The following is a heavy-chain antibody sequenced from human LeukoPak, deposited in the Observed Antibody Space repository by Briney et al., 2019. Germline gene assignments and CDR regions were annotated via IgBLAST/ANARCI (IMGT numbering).Heavy chain of an antibody. CDR3: ARESVREGIDY. CDR1: GGSISSGGYS. Sequence: PSETLSLTCTVSGGSISSGGYSWSWLRQHPGKGLEWIGYIYYSGSTYYNPSLKSRVTISVDTSKNQFSLKLSSVTAADTAVYYCARESVREGIDYWGQGTLVTVSS. D-gene: IGHD3-10*01. J-gene: IGHJ4*02. CDR2: IYYSGST. V-gene: IGHV4-31*03.